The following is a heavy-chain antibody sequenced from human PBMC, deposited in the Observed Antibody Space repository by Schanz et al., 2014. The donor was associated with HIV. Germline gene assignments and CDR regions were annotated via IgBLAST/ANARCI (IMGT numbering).Heavy chain of an antibody. CDR2: IWYDGSNK. J-gene: IGHJ4*02. D-gene: IGHD3-10*01. V-gene: IGHV3-33*01. CDR1: GFTFSSYG. CDR3: ARDFGVTMVRGVIINDY. Sequence: QVQLVESGGGVVQPGRSLRLSCAVSGFTFSSYGMHWVRQAPGKGLEWVAVIWYDGSNKYYADSVKGRFTISRDNAKNSMYLQMNSLRAEDTAVYYCARDFGVTMVRGVIINDYWGQGTLVTVSS.